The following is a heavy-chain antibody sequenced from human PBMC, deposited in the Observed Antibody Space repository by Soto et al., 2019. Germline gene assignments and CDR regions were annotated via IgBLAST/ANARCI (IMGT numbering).Heavy chain of an antibody. CDR3: ARDFRSSCTGSSCIYFDY. CDR2: ISANSGDT. CDR1: GYTFTSYG. J-gene: IGHJ4*02. D-gene: IGHD2-15*01. V-gene: IGHV1-18*01. Sequence: ASVKVSCKASGYTFTSYGFSWVRQAPGQGLEWVGWISANSGDTNSARKFQGRVTLTTDTSTGTAYMDLTSLRSDDTAVYYCARDFRSSCTGSSCIYFDYWGQGTQVTVSS.